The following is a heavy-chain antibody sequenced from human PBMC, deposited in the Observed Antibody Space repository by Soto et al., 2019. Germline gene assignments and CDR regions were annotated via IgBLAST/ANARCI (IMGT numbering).Heavy chain of an antibody. CDR3: ARSGSSWNFTHAY. Sequence: GGSLRLSCAASGFSISMYWMSWVRQAPGKGLEWVANIKQDGSEKYYVDSVKGRFTVSRDNTENSLYLQANSLRAEDTAVYFCARSGSSWNFTHAYWGRGILVTVSS. CDR1: GFSISMYW. D-gene: IGHD1-7*01. V-gene: IGHV3-7*01. J-gene: IGHJ4*02. CDR2: IKQDGSEK.